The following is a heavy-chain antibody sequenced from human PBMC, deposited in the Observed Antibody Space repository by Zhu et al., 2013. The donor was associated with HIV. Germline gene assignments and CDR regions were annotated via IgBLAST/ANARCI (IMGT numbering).Heavy chain of an antibody. CDR3: ATAEWLF. V-gene: IGHV1-2*02. CDR2: INPNSGGT. D-gene: IGHD3-3*01. J-gene: IGHJ4*02. CDR1: GYTFTGYY. Sequence: VQLVQSGAEVRKPGASVKVSCKASGYTFTGYYVHWVRQAPGQGLEWMGLINPNSGGTQYAQKFQGRVTMTRDTSITTAYMDLSSLRSEDTAVYYCATAEWLFWGQGTLVTVSS.